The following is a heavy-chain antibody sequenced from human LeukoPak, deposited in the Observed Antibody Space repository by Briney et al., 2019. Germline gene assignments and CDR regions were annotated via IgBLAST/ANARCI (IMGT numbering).Heavy chain of an antibody. CDR2: INHSGST. CDR3: ARGTYSSGWSNYYYYMDV. V-gene: IGHV4-34*01. CDR1: GGSFSGYY. J-gene: IGHJ6*03. D-gene: IGHD6-19*01. Sequence: PSGTLSLTCAVYGGSFSGYYWSWIRQPPGKGLEWLGEINHSGSTNYNPSPKSRVTISVDTSKNQFSLKLSSVTAADTAVYYCARGTYSSGWSNYYYYMDVWGKGTTVTVSS.